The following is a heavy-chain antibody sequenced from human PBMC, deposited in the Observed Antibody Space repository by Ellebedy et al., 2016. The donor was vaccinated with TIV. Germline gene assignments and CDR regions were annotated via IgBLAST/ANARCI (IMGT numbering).Heavy chain of an antibody. J-gene: IGHJ5*02. CDR1: GFTFSSYW. CDR3: TADTSVVQVEFEA. V-gene: IGHV3-74*01. CDR2: INNAVSST. D-gene: IGHD2-21*01. Sequence: GESLKISCEASGFTFSSYWMRWVRQAPGKGLVWVSGINNAVSSTYYADSVKGRFTVSRDNAKNTLYLQMNSLKTEDTAVYYCTADTSVVQVEFEAWGQGTLVTVSS.